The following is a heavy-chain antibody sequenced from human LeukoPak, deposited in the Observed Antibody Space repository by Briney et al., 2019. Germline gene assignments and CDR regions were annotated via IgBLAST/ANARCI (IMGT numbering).Heavy chain of an antibody. V-gene: IGHV1-2*02. D-gene: IGHD6-6*01. Sequence: GASVKVSCKASGGTFSSYAISWVRQAPGQGLEWMGWINPNSGGTNYAQKFQGRVTMTRDTSISTAYMELSRLRSDDTAVYYCARGFSSSSWFDPWGQGTLVTVSS. J-gene: IGHJ5*02. CDR3: ARGFSSSSWFDP. CDR1: GGTFSSYA. CDR2: INPNSGGT.